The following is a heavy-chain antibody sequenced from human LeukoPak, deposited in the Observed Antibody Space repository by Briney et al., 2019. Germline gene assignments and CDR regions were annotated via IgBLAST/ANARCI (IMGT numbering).Heavy chain of an antibody. CDR3: ARRNYGLGYYFDY. CDR2: IYYSGST. Sequence: SETLSLTCTVSGGSIRSGDHYWSWIRQPPGKGLEWIGYIYYSGSTYSHPSLKSRVTISVDTSKNQFSLKLSSVTAADTAVYYCARRNYGLGYYFDYWGQGTLVTVFS. CDR1: GGSIRSGDHY. D-gene: IGHD1-7*01. V-gene: IGHV4-30-4*08. J-gene: IGHJ4*02.